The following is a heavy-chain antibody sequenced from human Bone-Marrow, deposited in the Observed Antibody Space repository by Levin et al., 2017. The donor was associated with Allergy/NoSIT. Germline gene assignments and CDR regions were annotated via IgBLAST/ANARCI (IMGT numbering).Heavy chain of an antibody. CDR2: ISSSGSTI. CDR3: ARWDSSSWYMIDY. V-gene: IGHV3-11*01. CDR1: GFTFSDYY. Sequence: PGGSLRLSCAASGFTFSDYYMSWIRQAPGKGLEWVSYISSSGSTIYYADSVKGRFTISRDNAKNSLYLQMNSLRAEDTAVYYCARWDSSSWYMIDYWGQGTLVTVSS. J-gene: IGHJ4*02. D-gene: IGHD6-13*01.